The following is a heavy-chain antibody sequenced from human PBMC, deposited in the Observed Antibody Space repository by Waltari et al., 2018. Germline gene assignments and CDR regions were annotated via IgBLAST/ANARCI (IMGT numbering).Heavy chain of an antibody. Sequence: QVQLVQSGAEVKKPGSSVKVSCKASGGTFSSYAISWVRQAPGQGLEWMGRIIPIFGTANYAQKFQGIVTIPADKSTGTAYMELSSLRSEDTAVYYCASQYSSGSIEVDRDWFDPWGQGTLVTVSS. D-gene: IGHD6-19*01. CDR3: ASQYSSGSIEVDRDWFDP. J-gene: IGHJ5*02. V-gene: IGHV1-69*08. CDR2: IIPIFGTA. CDR1: GGTFSSYA.